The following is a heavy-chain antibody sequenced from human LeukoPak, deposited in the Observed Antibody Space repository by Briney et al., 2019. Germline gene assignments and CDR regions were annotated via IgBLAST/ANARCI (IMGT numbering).Heavy chain of an antibody. CDR1: GFTFSSYS. J-gene: IGHJ4*02. CDR3: ARTSKNSYGCSDY. D-gene: IGHD5-18*01. V-gene: IGHV3-21*04. CDR2: ISSSSSNI. Sequence: GGSLRLSCAASGFTFSSYSMNWVRQAPGKGLEWVSSISSSSSNIYYADSVKGRFTISRDNAKNSLYLQLNSLRAEDTALYYCARTSKNSYGCSDYWGQGTLVSVSS.